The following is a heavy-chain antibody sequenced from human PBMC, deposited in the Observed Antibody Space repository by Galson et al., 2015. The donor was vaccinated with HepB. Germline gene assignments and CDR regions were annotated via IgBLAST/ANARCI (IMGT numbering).Heavy chain of an antibody. CDR3: ARGGTMVKYLDY. CDR2: INPNSGGT. Sequence: SVKVSCKASGYTFTAYYMHWVRQAPGQGLEWMGWINPNSGGTNYAQEFQGRVTMTRDTSISTDYMELTRLRSDDTAVYYCARGGTMVKYLDYWGQGTLLTVSS. D-gene: IGHD4/OR15-4a*01. V-gene: IGHV1-2*02. CDR1: GYTFTAYY. J-gene: IGHJ4*02.